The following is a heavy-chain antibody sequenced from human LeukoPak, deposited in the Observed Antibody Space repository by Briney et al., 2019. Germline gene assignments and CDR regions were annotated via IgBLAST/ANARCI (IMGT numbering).Heavy chain of an antibody. D-gene: IGHD2-2*01. J-gene: IGHJ4*02. Sequence: GGSLRLSCAASGFTFSDYAMHWVRQAPGKGLEWVAIISYDGSSEKYADSVKGRFTISRDNSRNTLYLEMKSLRAEDTAVYYCAKTRDCRSISCFQGFDRWGQGALVTVSS. CDR3: AKTRDCRSISCFQGFDR. CDR1: GFTFSDYA. CDR2: ISYDGSSE. V-gene: IGHV3-30*18.